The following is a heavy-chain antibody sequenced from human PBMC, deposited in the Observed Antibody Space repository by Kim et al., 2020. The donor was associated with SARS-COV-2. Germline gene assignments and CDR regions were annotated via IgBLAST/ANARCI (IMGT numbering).Heavy chain of an antibody. D-gene: IGHD6-13*01. V-gene: IGHV3-11*05. Sequence: KGRFTISRDNAKNSLYLQMNSLGAEDTAVYYCARDQMAAAGSSYYYGMDVWGQGTTVTVSS. J-gene: IGHJ6*02. CDR3: ARDQMAAAGSSYYYGMDV.